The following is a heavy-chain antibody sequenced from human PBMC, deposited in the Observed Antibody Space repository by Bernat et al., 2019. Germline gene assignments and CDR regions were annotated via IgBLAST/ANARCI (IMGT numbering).Heavy chain of an antibody. CDR2: INHSGST. CDR3: ARRSSGWYGGWFDP. J-gene: IGHJ5*02. CDR1: GGSFSGYY. V-gene: IGHV4-34*01. D-gene: IGHD6-19*01. Sequence: QVQLQQWGAGLLKPSETLSLTCAVYGGSFSGYYWSWIRQPPGRGLAWIGEINHSGSTNYNPSLKSRVTIAVDTSKNQVSLKLSSVTAADTAVDYWARRSSGWYGGWFDPWGQGTLVTVSS.